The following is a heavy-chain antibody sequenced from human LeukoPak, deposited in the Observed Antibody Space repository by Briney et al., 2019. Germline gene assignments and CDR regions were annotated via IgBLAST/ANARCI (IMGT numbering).Heavy chain of an antibody. Sequence: ASVKVSCKASGYTFTHYGISWVRQAPGQGLEWMGWISAYNGNTNYAQKLQGRVTMTTDTSTSTAYMELRSLRSDHTAVYYCAREGLGGNSKIPWGQGTLVTVSS. D-gene: IGHD4-23*01. J-gene: IGHJ5*02. CDR3: AREGLGGNSKIP. CDR2: ISAYNGNT. V-gene: IGHV1-18*01. CDR1: GYTFTHYG.